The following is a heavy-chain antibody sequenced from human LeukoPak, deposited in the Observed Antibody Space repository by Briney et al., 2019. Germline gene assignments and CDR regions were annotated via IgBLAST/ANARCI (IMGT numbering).Heavy chain of an antibody. D-gene: IGHD3-16*01. CDR1: GFTFSSYS. V-gene: IGHV3-21*01. CDR3: ARDLDYAFDY. CDR2: ISTSGSYI. J-gene: IGHJ4*02. Sequence: GGSLRLSCAASGFTFSSYSMNWVRQAPGKGLEWVSYISTSGSYIYYADSVKGRFTISRDNAKNSLYLQMSSLRVEDTAVYYCARDLDYAFDYWGQGTLVTVSS.